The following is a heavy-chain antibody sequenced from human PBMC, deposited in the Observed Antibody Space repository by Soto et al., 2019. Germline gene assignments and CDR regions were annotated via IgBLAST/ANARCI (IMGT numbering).Heavy chain of an antibody. D-gene: IGHD6-6*01. Sequence: SETLSLTCTVSGGSISSGGYYWSWIRQHPGKGLEWIGYIYYSGSTYFNPSLKSRLTISVDTSKNQFSLQLSSVTAADTAVYYCXRAGHSSSSEGANWFDPWGQGTLVTVSS. CDR2: IYYSGST. V-gene: IGHV4-31*03. CDR1: GGSISSGGYY. J-gene: IGHJ5*02. CDR3: XRAGHSSSSEGANWFDP.